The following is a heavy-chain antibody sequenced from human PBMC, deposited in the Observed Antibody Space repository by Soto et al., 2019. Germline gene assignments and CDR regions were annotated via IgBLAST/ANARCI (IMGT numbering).Heavy chain of an antibody. CDR3: GKTRRLRSFFRPDF. CDR2: ISYDGNKE. V-gene: IGHV3-30*18. CDR1: GFSFSDFG. D-gene: IGHD2-21*02. Sequence: QVQLVESGGGVVQPGRSLRLSCAASGFSFSDFGMHWVRQAPGKGLEWVAVISYDGNKEAYADSVKGRFIISRDKSKNTLYLQMNSLRAEDTAVYYCGKTRRLRSFFRPDFWGQGTLVTVSS. J-gene: IGHJ4*02.